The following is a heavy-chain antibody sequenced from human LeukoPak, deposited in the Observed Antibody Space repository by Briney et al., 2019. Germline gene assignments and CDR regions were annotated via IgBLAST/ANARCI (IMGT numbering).Heavy chain of an antibody. J-gene: IGHJ4*02. Sequence: PGGSLRLSCAASGFTFDDYGMSWVRQAPGKGLEWVSGINWNGGSTGYADSVKGLFTISRDKAKNSLYLQMNSLRAEDTALYYCASHMGSLGELSGLDYWGQGTLVTVSS. D-gene: IGHD3-10*01. V-gene: IGHV3-20*04. CDR3: ASHMGSLGELSGLDY. CDR2: INWNGGST. CDR1: GFTFDDYG.